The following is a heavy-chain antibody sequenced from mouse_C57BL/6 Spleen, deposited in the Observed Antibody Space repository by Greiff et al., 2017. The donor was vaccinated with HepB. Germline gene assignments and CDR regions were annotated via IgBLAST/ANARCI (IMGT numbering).Heavy chain of an antibody. CDR1: GFTFSDYY. J-gene: IGHJ2*01. CDR2: INYDGSST. D-gene: IGHD2-4*01. CDR3: ARDPGNDYDENYFDY. Sequence: EVKLVESEGGLVQPGSSMKLSCTASGFTFSDYYMAWVRQVPEKGLEWVANINYDGSSTYYLDSLKSRFIISRDNAKNILYLQMSSLKSEDTATYYCARDPGNDYDENYFDYWGQGTTLTVSS. V-gene: IGHV5-16*01.